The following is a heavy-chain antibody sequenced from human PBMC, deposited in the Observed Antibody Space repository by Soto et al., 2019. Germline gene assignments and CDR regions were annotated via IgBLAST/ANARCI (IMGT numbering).Heavy chain of an antibody. J-gene: IGHJ6*02. V-gene: IGHV3-33*01. D-gene: IGHD1-7*01. Sequence: GGSLRLSCAASGFTFSSYGMHWVRQAPGKGLEWVAVIWYDGSNKYYADSVKGRFTISRDNSKNTLYLQMNSLRAEDTAVYYCARDGAQLTNYYYYYGMDVWGQGTTVTVSS. CDR1: GFTFSSYG. CDR3: ARDGAQLTNYYYYYGMDV. CDR2: IWYDGSNK.